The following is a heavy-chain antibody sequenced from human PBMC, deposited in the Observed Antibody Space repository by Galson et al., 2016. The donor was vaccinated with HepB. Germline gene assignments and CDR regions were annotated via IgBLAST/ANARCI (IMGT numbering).Heavy chain of an antibody. V-gene: IGHV4-30-4*01. CDR2: IYYSEST. Sequence: TLSLTCSVSGDSIRSNHWWTWVRQAPGKGLEWIGYIYYSESTYYNPSLRSRVTMSVDTSKYQFSLKLSSVTAADTAVYYCARGGVRFLGWHTLRYYYYGMDVWGQGTTVTVSS. D-gene: IGHD3-3*01. CDR3: ARGGVRFLGWHTLRYYYYGMDV. J-gene: IGHJ6*02. CDR1: GDSIRSNHW.